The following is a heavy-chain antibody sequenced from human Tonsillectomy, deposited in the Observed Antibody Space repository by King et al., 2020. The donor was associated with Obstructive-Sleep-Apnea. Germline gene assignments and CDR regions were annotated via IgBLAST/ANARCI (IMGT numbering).Heavy chain of an antibody. Sequence: QLQESGPGLVKPSETLSLTCTVSGGSISSRTYYWGWIRQPPGKGLVWIGSIFYSGSTQYNPSLKSRVTISVDTSKNQFSLKLSSVTAADTAVYYCARLYYYESSDYYPPYYFDYWGQGTLVTVSS. D-gene: IGHD3-22*01. CDR3: ARLYYYESSDYYPPYYFDY. CDR2: IFYSGST. J-gene: IGHJ4*02. CDR1: GGSISSRTYY. V-gene: IGHV4-39*07.